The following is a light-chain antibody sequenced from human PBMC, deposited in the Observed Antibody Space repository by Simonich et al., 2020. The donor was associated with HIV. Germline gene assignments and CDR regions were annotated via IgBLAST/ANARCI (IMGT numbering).Light chain of an antibody. CDR2: KAS. V-gene: IGKV1-5*03. J-gene: IGKJ2*01. CDR3: LQYNGFFLYT. CDR1: QSISSW. Sequence: DIQMTQSPSTLSASVGDRVTITCRASQSISSWLAWYQQKPGKAPKLLIYKASSLESGVPSRCSGSGSGTEFTLTISSLQPDDFATYYCLQYNGFFLYTFGQGTKLESK.